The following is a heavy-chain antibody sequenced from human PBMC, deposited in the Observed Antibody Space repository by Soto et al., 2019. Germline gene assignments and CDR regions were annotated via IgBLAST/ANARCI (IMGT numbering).Heavy chain of an antibody. Sequence: PSETLSLTCTVSGGSISSGDYYWSWIRQPPGKGLEWIAYIHYSGSTYYNPSLKSRVTISVDTSKNQFSLKLSPVTAADTAVYYCARSRYSGSYFFDYWGQGILVTAPQ. V-gene: IGHV4-30-4*01. D-gene: IGHD1-26*01. CDR2: IHYSGST. CDR1: GGSISSGDYY. CDR3: ARSRYSGSYFFDY. J-gene: IGHJ4*02.